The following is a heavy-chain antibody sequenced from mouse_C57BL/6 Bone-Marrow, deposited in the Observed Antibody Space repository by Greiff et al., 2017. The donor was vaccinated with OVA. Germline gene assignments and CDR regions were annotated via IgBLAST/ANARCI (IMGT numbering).Heavy chain of an antibody. CDR1: GFSLTSYG. CDR3: ARTDYGTQFAY. CDR2: IWSGGST. J-gene: IGHJ3*01. V-gene: IGHV2-2*01. Sequence: VQLVESGPGLVQPSQSLSITCTVSGFSLTSYGVHWVRQSPGKGLEWLGVIWSGGSTDYNAAFISRLSISKDNSKSQVFFKMNSLQADDTAIYYCARTDYGTQFAYWGQGTLVTVSA. D-gene: IGHD1-1*01.